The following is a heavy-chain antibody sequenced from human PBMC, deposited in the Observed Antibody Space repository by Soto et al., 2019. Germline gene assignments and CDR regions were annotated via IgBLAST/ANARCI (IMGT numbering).Heavy chain of an antibody. CDR3: ARGWAYDSIRHAFDI. V-gene: IGHV4-30-2*01. J-gene: IGHJ3*02. Sequence: SETLSLTCAVSGGPISSGGYSWCWYRLPPGKGLEWIGYIYHSGSTYYNPSLKSRVTISVDRSKNQFSLKLSSVTAADTAVYYCARGWAYDSIRHAFDILGQGTMVTVSS. CDR1: GGPISSGGYS. D-gene: IGHD3-22*01. CDR2: IYHSGST.